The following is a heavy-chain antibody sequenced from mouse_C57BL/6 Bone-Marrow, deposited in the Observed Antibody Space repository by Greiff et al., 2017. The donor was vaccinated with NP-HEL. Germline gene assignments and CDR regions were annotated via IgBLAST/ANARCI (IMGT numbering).Heavy chain of an antibody. CDR2: IDPSDSYT. J-gene: IGHJ3*01. CDR1: GYTFTSSW. CDR3: ARWGAAQATWFAY. Sequence: QVQLLQSGAELVMPGASVKLSCKASGYTFTSSWMHWVKQRPGQGLEWIGEIDPSDSYTNYNQTFKGKSTLTVDKSSSTAYMQLSSLTSEDSAVYYCARWGAAQATWFAYWGQGTLVTVSA. D-gene: IGHD3-2*02. V-gene: IGHV1-69*01.